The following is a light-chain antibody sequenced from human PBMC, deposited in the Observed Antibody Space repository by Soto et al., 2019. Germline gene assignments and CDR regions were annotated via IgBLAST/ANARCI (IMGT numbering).Light chain of an antibody. CDR1: QSFSSSY. Sequence: PGERVTLSCRASQSFSSSYLTWYQQKPGQAPRLLIYGASTRATGIPARFSGSGSGTDFTLTISSLQPEDFAVYYCQQDYNLLWTFGQGTKVDIK. CDR2: GAS. J-gene: IGKJ1*01. V-gene: IGKV3D-7*01. CDR3: QQDYNLLWT.